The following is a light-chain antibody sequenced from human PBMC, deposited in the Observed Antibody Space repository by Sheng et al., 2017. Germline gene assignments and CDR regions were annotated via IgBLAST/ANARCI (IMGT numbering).Light chain of an antibody. J-gene: IGKJ4*01. Sequence: EVVLTQSPATLSLSPGERATLSCRASQTVSKYLAWYQQKRGQAPRLLIYDVSNRATGIPARFSGSGSGTDFTLTIRNLEPEDVAVYYCQHGASWPLTFGGGTKVEIK. CDR1: QTVSKY. CDR2: DVS. V-gene: IGKV3-11*01. CDR3: QHGASWPLT.